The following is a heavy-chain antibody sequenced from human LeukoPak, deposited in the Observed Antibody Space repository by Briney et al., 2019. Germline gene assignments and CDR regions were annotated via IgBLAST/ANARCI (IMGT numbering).Heavy chain of an antibody. CDR3: ARQSVYGSGSYNG. Sequence: SETLSLTCTVSGGSISSYYWSWIRQPPGKGLEWIGYIYYSGSTNYNPSLKSRVTISVDTSKNQFSLKLSSVTAADTAVYYCARQSVYGSGSYNGWGQGTLVTVSS. D-gene: IGHD3-10*01. J-gene: IGHJ4*02. V-gene: IGHV4-59*08. CDR2: IYYSGST. CDR1: GGSISSYY.